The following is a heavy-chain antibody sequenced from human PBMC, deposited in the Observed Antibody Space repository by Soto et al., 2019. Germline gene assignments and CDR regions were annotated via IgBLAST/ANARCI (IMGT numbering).Heavy chain of an antibody. V-gene: IGHV3-33*01. CDR1: GFTFSSYG. Sequence: QVQLVESGGGVVQPGRSLRLSCAASGFTFSSYGMHWVRQAPGKGLEWVAVIWYDGSNKYYADSVKGRFTISRDNSKNTLYLQMNSLRAEDTAVYYCARGGYSCGMDAFDIWGQGTMVTVSS. CDR2: IWYDGSNK. CDR3: ARGGYSCGMDAFDI. J-gene: IGHJ3*02. D-gene: IGHD5-18*01.